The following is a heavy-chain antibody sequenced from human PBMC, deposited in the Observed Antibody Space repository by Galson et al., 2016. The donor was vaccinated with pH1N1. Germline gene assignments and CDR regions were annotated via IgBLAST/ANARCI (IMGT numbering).Heavy chain of an antibody. CDR3: APDGYPAAADY. J-gene: IGHJ4*02. V-gene: IGHV3-7*04. CDR1: GLRFSTSW. Sequence: SLRLSCAASGLRFSTSWMSWVRQAPGRALEWVANIRYDGGEIYYGDAVKGRFTVSRDNAKSSLYLQRNSLRVEDTAVYYCAPDGYPAAADYWGQGTLVIVSS. CDR2: IRYDGGEI. D-gene: IGHD2-2*01.